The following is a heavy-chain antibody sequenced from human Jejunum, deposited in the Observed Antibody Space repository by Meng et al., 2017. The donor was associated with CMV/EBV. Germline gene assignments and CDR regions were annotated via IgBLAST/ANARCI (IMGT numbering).Heavy chain of an antibody. V-gene: IGHV3-7*01. D-gene: IGHD4-17*01. CDR2: IKQDGSEK. J-gene: IGHJ4*02. Sequence: GCTFSSYWMSWVRQAPGKGLEWVANIKQDGSEKYYVDSVKGRFIISRDNANNSLYLQMNSLRAEDTAVYYCARNPVTNRRGSHFDYWGQGTLVTVSS. CDR3: ARNPVTNRRGSHFDY. CDR1: GCTFSSYW.